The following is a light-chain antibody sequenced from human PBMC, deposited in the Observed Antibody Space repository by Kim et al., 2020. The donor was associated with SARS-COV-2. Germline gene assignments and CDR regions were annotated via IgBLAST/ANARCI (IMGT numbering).Light chain of an antibody. J-gene: IGLJ2*01. CDR3: QAWDSGAMI. Sequence: VSPGQTASMPCSGDDLDDKYVAWYQQRPGQSPVLVIYRDSERPSGIPERFSGSNSGNTATLTISGTQAIDEAAYYCQAWDSGAMIFGGGTKVTVL. CDR2: RDS. V-gene: IGLV3-1*01. CDR1: DLDDKY.